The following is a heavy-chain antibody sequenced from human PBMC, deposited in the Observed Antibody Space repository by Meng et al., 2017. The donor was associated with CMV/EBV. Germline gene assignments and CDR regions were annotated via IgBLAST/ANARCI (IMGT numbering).Heavy chain of an antibody. D-gene: IGHD3-10*01. J-gene: IGHJ4*02. CDR1: GFTVSSNY. Sequence: SGFTVSSNYMSWVRPAPGKGLEWVSVIYSGGSTYYADSVKGRFTISRDNSKNTLYLQMNSLRAEDTAVYYCASTPLLWFGEFDEFDYWGQGTLVTVSS. CDR3: ASTPLLWFGEFDEFDY. CDR2: IYSGGST. V-gene: IGHV3-66*02.